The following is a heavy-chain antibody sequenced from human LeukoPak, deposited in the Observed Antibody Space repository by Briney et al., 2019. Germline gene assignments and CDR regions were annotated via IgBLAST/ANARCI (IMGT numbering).Heavy chain of an antibody. Sequence: ASVKVSCKASGYTFTGYYMHWVRQAPGQGLEWMGWINPNSGGTNYAQKFQGRVTMTRGTSISTAYMELSRLGSDDTAVHYCARVWGYAANLNYWGQGTLVTVSS. V-gene: IGHV1-2*02. CDR1: GYTFTGYY. CDR2: INPNSGGT. CDR3: ARVWGYAANLNY. D-gene: IGHD3-16*01. J-gene: IGHJ4*02.